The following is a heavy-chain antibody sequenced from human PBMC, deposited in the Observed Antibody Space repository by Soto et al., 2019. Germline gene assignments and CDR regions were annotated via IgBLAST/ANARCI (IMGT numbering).Heavy chain of an antibody. D-gene: IGHD3-10*01. Sequence: SETLSLTGAVDSGAFSGYYWSWIRQPPGKGLEWIGEINHSGSTNYNPSLKSRVTISVDTSKNQFSLKLSSVTAADTAVYYCARGGRGLWFGELLYSWFDPWCQGTLVTVSS. CDR1: SGAFSGYY. CDR3: ARGGRGLWFGELLYSWFDP. J-gene: IGHJ5*02. V-gene: IGHV4-34*01. CDR2: INHSGST.